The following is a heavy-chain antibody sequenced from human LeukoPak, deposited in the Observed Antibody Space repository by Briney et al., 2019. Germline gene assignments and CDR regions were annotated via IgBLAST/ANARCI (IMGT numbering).Heavy chain of an antibody. J-gene: IGHJ2*01. CDR1: GFTFSSYE. Sequence: PGGSLRLSCAASGFTFSSYEMKWVRQAPGKGLEWVSYISSSGRNTKYADSVKGRFTISRDNAKNSLYLQMNSLRADDTALYYCAKVPAHGDYVGGPNWYFDLWGRGTLVTVSS. CDR2: ISSSGRNT. CDR3: AKVPAHGDYVGGPNWYFDL. D-gene: IGHD4-17*01. V-gene: IGHV3-48*03.